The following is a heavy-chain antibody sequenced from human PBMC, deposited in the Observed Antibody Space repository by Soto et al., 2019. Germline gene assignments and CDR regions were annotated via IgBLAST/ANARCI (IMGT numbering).Heavy chain of an antibody. Sequence: GESLKISCQCSGYTFSNFWIGWVRQLPRQGLEWMGIIYPGDHETRYSPSFLGKVTISAEKSINTAYLQWSSLEASDSAFYFCARSPRRSPHFDVWGQGALVTVYS. V-gene: IGHV5-51*01. CDR2: IYPGDHET. CDR3: ARSPRRSPHFDV. J-gene: IGHJ4*02. CDR1: GYTFSNFW.